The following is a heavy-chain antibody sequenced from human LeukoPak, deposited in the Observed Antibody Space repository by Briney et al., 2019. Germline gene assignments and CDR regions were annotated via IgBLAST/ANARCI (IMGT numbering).Heavy chain of an antibody. Sequence: GGSLRLSCAASGFIFSNYGMHWVRQAPGKGLEWVSVIYSGGSTYYADSVKGRFTISRDNSKNTLCLQMNSLRAEDTAVYYCARTNHHWGQGTLVTVSS. V-gene: IGHV3-66*01. CDR1: GFIFSNYG. D-gene: IGHD2-8*01. CDR2: IYSGGST. CDR3: ARTNHH. J-gene: IGHJ5*02.